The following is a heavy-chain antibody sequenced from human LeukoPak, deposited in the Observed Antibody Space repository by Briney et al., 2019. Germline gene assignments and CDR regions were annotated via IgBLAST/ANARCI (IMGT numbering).Heavy chain of an antibody. CDR2: ISYDGSNK. D-gene: IGHD6-19*01. CDR1: GFTFSSYA. V-gene: IGHV3-30-3*01. J-gene: IGHJ1*01. Sequence: GGSLRLSCAASGFTFSSYAMHWVRQAPGKGLEWVAVISYDGSNKYYADSVKGRFTISRDNSKNTLYLQMNSLRAEDTAVYYCARRAVAGTGSQYFQHWGQGTLVTVSS. CDR3: ARRAVAGTGSQYFQH.